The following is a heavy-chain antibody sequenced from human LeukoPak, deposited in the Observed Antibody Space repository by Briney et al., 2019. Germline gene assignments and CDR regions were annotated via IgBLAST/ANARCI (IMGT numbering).Heavy chain of an antibody. Sequence: ASVKVSCKASGYTFTSYGISWVRQAPGQGLEWMGWISAYNGNTKYAQKHQGRVTMTTDTSTNTAYMELRSLISDDTAVYYCAREGLRSIAARRGTRDYMDGWGKGTTVIASS. V-gene: IGHV1-18*01. D-gene: IGHD6-6*01. CDR2: ISAYNGNT. CDR1: GYTFTSYG. CDR3: AREGLRSIAARRGTRDYMDG. J-gene: IGHJ6*03.